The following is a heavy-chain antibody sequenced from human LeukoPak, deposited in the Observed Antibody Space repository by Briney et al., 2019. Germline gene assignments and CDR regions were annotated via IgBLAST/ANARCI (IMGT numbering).Heavy chain of an antibody. Sequence: SETPSLTCTVSGGSISPYCWSWIRQPPGKGLEWIGNIYYIGSTNYNPSLKRRVTISVVLSKNQVSLKLSSVTAADTAVYYCARGDCSSASCPPRYYYLHVWGKGTTVTVSS. V-gene: IGHV4-59*01. D-gene: IGHD2-2*01. CDR3: ARGDCSSASCPPRYYYLHV. CDR2: IYYIGST. CDR1: GGSISPYC. J-gene: IGHJ6*03.